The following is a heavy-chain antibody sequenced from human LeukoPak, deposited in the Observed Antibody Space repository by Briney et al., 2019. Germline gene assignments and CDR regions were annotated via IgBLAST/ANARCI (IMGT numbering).Heavy chain of an antibody. CDR2: MNPNRGNT. V-gene: IGHV1-8*01. CDR3: ARGLGPLTIFGVVDDY. D-gene: IGHD3-3*01. J-gene: IGHJ4*02. Sequence: GASVKLSCTASGYTFTSYDINWVRQAPGQGLEWMGWMNPNRGNTGYAQKFQGRVTMTRNTSISTAYMELSSLRSEDTAVYYCARGLGPLTIFGVVDDYWGQGTLVTVSS. CDR1: GYTFTSYD.